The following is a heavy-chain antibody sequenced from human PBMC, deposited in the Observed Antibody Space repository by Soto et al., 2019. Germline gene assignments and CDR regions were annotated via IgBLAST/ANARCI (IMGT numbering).Heavy chain of an antibody. CDR2: ISAYNGNT. J-gene: IGHJ5*02. CDR1: GYTFTSYG. V-gene: IGHV1-18*01. CDR3: ARDRGITIFGVVPNRERFDP. Sequence: GASVKVSCTASGYTFTSYGISWVRQAPGQGLEWMGWISAYNGNTNYAQKLQGRVTMTTDTSTSTAYMELRSLRSDDTAVYYCARDRGITIFGVVPNRERFDPWGQGTLVTVSS. D-gene: IGHD3-3*01.